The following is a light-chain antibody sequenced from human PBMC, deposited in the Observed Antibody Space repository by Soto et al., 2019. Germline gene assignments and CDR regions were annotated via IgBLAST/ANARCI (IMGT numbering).Light chain of an antibody. J-gene: IGKJ1*01. Sequence: EIVLTQSPATLSLSPGERATLSCRASQSVRSSLAWYQQQPGQAPRLLIFDASNRATGIPPRFSGSGSGTDFTLTINSLEPEDLVVYYCQQRSNWPGTFGQGTKVEIK. CDR1: QSVRSS. CDR3: QQRSNWPGT. CDR2: DAS. V-gene: IGKV3-11*01.